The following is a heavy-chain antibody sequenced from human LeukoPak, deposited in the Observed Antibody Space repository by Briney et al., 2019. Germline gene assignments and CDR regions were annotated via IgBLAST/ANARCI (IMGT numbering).Heavy chain of an antibody. D-gene: IGHD1-14*01. V-gene: IGHV3-11*04. CDR2: ISSSGSTI. Sequence: PGGSLRLSCAASGFTFSNVWMSWVRQAPGKGLEWVSYISSSGSTIYYADSVKGRFTISRDNAKNSLYLQMNSLRAEDTAVYYCAREETGTPFDYWGQGTLVTVSS. CDR1: GFTFSNVW. CDR3: AREETGTPFDY. J-gene: IGHJ4*02.